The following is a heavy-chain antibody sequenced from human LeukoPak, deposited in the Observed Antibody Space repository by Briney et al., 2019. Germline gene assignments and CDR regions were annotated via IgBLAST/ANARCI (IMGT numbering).Heavy chain of an antibody. D-gene: IGHD2-2*01. Sequence: TGGSLRLSCAASGFTFSSYSMNWVRQAPGKGLEWVSYISSNSSTIYYADSVKRRFTISSDNAKISLYLKMNSLRAEDTAVYYCARGLPIVVVPAAGDYWGQGTLVTVCS. V-gene: IGHV3-48*01. CDR2: ISSNSSTI. CDR3: ARGLPIVVVPAAGDY. J-gene: IGHJ4*02. CDR1: GFTFSSYS.